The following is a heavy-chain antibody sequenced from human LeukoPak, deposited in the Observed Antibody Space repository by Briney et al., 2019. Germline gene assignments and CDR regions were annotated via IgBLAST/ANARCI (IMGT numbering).Heavy chain of an antibody. CDR3: ARALVVPAVEGAWFDP. V-gene: IGHV3-7*01. D-gene: IGHD2-2*01. CDR1: GFTFSSYW. Sequence: GGSLRLSCAASGFTFSSYWMSWVRQAPGRGLEWVANIKQDGSEKYYVDSVKGRFTISRDNAKNSLYLQMNSLGAEDTAVYYCARALVVPAVEGAWFDPWGQGTLVTVSS. J-gene: IGHJ5*02. CDR2: IKQDGSEK.